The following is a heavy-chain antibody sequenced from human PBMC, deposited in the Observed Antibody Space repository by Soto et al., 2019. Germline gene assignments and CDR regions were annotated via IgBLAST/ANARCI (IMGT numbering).Heavy chain of an antibody. D-gene: IGHD3-9*01. CDR1: GYTFTSYG. CDR3: ARNVLRYFDWLLAPDYYYGMDV. V-gene: IGHV1-18*01. CDR2: ISAYNGNT. Sequence: ASVKVSCKASGYTFTSYGISWVRQATGQGLEWMGWISAYNGNTNYAQKLQGRVTMTTDTSTSTAYMELRSLRSDDTAVYYCARNVLRYFDWLLAPDYYYGMDVWGQGTTVTVSS. J-gene: IGHJ6*02.